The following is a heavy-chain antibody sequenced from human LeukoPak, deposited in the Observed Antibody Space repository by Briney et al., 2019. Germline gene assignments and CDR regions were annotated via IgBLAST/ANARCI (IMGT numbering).Heavy chain of an antibody. CDR3: AKIFFVKNLHSSFDS. V-gene: IGHV3-30*04. Sequence: GRSLRLSCAASGFPFSYYAMQWVRQAPDKGLEWVAALSYDGTTEHYADSVKGRFTISRDTSKNILYLQMTSLRTEDTAVYYVAKIFFVKNLHSSFDSWGPGTWSPSPQ. J-gene: IGHJ5*01. D-gene: IGHD2-21*01. CDR1: GFPFSYYA. CDR2: LSYDGTTE.